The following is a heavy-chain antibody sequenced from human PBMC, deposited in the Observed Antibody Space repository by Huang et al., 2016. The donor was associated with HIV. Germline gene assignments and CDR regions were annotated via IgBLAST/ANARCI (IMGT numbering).Heavy chain of an antibody. D-gene: IGHD5-18*01. V-gene: IGHV3-30-3*01. CDR1: GFPFNNHV. J-gene: IGHJ3*02. CDR2: ISNEGSNN. CDR3: ARAKDTWDAYDI. Sequence: QVQLVESGGGVVQPGRSLRLSCAASGFPFNNHVMHWVRQAQGKGLDGVAVISNEGSNNYYADSVKGRFTISRDSSKSTLFLHMTSLRTEDTAVYYCARAKDTWDAYDIWGQGTMVIVSS.